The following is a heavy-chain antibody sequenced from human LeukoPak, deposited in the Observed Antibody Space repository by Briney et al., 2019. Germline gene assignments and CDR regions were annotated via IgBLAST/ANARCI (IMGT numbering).Heavy chain of an antibody. J-gene: IGHJ4*02. CDR2: ISHSGGST. CDR3: ARRTYSTDQYYFDH. V-gene: IGHV3-23*01. CDR1: GFTFSNYV. D-gene: IGHD6-13*01. Sequence: GVSLRLSCAASGFTFSNYVMSWVRQAPGKGLEWVSVISHSGGSTYYADSVKGRFTISRDNSKNTLYLQMSSLRADDTAVYYCARRTYSTDQYYFDHWGQGTLVTVSS.